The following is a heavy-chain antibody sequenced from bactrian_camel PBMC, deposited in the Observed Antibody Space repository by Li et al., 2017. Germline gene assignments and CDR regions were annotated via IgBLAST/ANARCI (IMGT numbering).Heavy chain of an antibody. V-gene: IGHV3-2*01. J-gene: IGHJ6*01. Sequence: QVQLVESGGGLVQPGGSLRVSCEASGVIASRTYMSWVRQAPGKGLEWVSTIYGDGSDTYYSDSVKGRFTISRDNAKNTVYLQMNSLKSEDTALYYCATPVRWYVGVSVPDFGSWGQGTQVTVS. CDR2: IYGDGSDT. D-gene: IGHD6*01. CDR3: ATPVRWYVGVSVPDFGS. CDR1: GVIASRTY.